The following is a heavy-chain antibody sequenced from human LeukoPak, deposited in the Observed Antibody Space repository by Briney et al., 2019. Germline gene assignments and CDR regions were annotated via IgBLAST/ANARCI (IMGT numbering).Heavy chain of an antibody. V-gene: IGHV3-15*01. CDR2: IKSKNVGGTT. Sequence: GGSLRLSCAASGFTFNNAWMNWVRQAPGKGLEWVGRIKSKNVGGTTDYAAPVKGRFTISRDDSKNTVYLQMNSPKIEDTAVYYCTSHAAFDPWGQGTLVTVSS. J-gene: IGHJ5*02. CDR1: GFTFNNAW. CDR3: TSHAAFDP.